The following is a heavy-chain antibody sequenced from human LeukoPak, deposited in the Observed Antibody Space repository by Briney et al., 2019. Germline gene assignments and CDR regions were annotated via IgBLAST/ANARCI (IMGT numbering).Heavy chain of an antibody. V-gene: IGHV1-8*01. CDR1: GYTFTSYD. Sequence: ASVKVSCTASGYTFTSYDINWVRQATGQGLEWMGWMNPNSGNTGYAQKFQGRVTMTRNTSISTAYMELSSLRSEDTAVYYCAREDSSGYSFDYWGQGTLVTVTS. CDR2: MNPNSGNT. CDR3: AREDSSGYSFDY. J-gene: IGHJ4*02. D-gene: IGHD3-22*01.